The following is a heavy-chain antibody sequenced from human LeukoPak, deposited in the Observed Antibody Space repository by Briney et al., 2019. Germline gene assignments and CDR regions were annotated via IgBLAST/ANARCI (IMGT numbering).Heavy chain of an antibody. J-gene: IGHJ4*02. D-gene: IGHD2-2*01. CDR3: ATPERDCSSTSCYSFDY. V-gene: IGHV1-24*01. CDR1: GYTLTELS. Sequence: ASVKVSCKVSGYTLTELSMHWVRQAPGEGLEWMGGFDPEDGETIYAQKFQGRVTMTEDTSTDTAYMELSSLRSEDTAVYYCATPERDCSSTSCYSFDYWGQGTLVTVSS. CDR2: FDPEDGET.